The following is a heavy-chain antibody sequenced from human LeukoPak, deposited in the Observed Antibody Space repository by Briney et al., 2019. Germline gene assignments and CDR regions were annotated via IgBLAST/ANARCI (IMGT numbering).Heavy chain of an antibody. CDR2: IYISDSA. CDR3: ARGIYGSGTDFDY. CDR1: GGSISSGRYY. Sequence: SETLSLTCTVSGGSISSGRYYWNWIRRPAGERLEWIGRIYISDSADYNPSLKSRVTISVDASKNQFSLRLNSVTAADTAVYYCARGIYGSGTDFDYWGQGTLVTVSS. D-gene: IGHD3-10*01. V-gene: IGHV4-61*02. J-gene: IGHJ4*02.